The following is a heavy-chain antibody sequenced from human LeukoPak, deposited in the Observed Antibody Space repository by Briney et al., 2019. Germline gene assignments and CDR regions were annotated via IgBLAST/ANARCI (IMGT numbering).Heavy chain of an antibody. J-gene: IGHJ4*02. Sequence: GGSLRLSCAASGFTFSSYLMSWVRQAPGKGLEWVANIKQDGSEKYYVDSVKGRFTISRDNAKKSLYLQMNSLRAEDTAVYYSARDLGDSGYDYDPARIVAAGTLDYWGQGILVTVSS. CDR2: IKQDGSEK. V-gene: IGHV3-7*01. D-gene: IGHD6-13*01. CDR1: GFTFSSYL. CDR3: ARDLGDSGYDYDPARIVAAGTLDY.